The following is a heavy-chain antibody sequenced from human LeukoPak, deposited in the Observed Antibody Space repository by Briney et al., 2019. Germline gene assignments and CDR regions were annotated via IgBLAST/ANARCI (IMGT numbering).Heavy chain of an antibody. Sequence: SETLSLTCAVSGGSISGSHWCSWVRQSPGKGLEWIGEIYHSGDTHYNPSLKSRVTISVDKSKNQFSLKLSSVTAADTAVYYCARGGGVAGTPYNPYDYWGQGTLVTVSS. V-gene: IGHV4-4*02. J-gene: IGHJ4*02. CDR3: ARGGGVAGTPYNPYDY. CDR2: IYHSGDT. D-gene: IGHD6-19*01. CDR1: GGSISGSHW.